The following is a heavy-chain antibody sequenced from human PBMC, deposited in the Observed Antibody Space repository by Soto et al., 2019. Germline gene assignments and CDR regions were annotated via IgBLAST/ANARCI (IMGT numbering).Heavy chain of an antibody. CDR2: ISYNGNKK. CDR1: GFAFSTSV. J-gene: IGHJ4*02. CDR3: AREQFEDGRGHYDH. D-gene: IGHD3-22*01. V-gene: IGHV3-30*03. Sequence: QVQLVESGGGVVQPGGSLRLSCAASGFAFSTSVIHWVRQAPGKGLEWMAHISYNGNKKHYADSVKGRFTVSRDISERTLYIQMNSLRAEDTAVYYCAREQFEDGRGHYDHWGQGTLVSVSS.